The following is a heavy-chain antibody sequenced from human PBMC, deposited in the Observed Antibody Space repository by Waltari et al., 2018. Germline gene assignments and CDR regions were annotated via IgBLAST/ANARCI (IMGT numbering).Heavy chain of an antibody. J-gene: IGHJ6*02. CDR2: IMPDISET. V-gene: IGHV1-69*02. CDR3: AGGDGGYYYHKLDV. CDR1: GGTFTSDS. Sequence: QVQLVQYGAESKKPGSSARVSCMASGGTFTSDSFNWVRKGPGKGLEWMGRIMPDISETKYAVKFQGRVTITADKSTGTVYMELSSLRSDDTAVYYCAGGDGGYYYHKLDVWGQGTAVTVSS. D-gene: IGHD3-22*01.